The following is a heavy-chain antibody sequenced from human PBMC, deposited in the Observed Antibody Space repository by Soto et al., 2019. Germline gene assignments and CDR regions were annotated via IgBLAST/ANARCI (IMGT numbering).Heavy chain of an antibody. CDR1: GGTFSSYA. Sequence: GASVKVSCKASGGTFSSYAISWVRQAPGQGLEWMGGIIPIFGTANYAQKFQGRVTITADESTSTAYMELSSLRSEDTAVYYCARDPTVTTVDSWFDPWGQGTLVTVSS. J-gene: IGHJ5*02. D-gene: IGHD4-4*01. CDR2: IIPIFGTA. V-gene: IGHV1-69*13. CDR3: ARDPTVTTVDSWFDP.